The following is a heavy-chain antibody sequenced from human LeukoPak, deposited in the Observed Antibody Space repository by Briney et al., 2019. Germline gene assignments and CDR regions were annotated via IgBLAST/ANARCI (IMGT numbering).Heavy chain of an antibody. J-gene: IGHJ4*02. V-gene: IGHV3-30-3*01. D-gene: IGHD4-17*01. CDR2: ISYDGSDK. CDR1: GFTFSSYP. CDR3: ARDRDYAFDY. Sequence: GGSLRLSCAASGFTFSSYPMHWVRQAPGKGLEWVAVISYDGSDKHYADPVKGRFTISRDNAKNSLYLQMNSLRDEDTALYYCARDRDYAFDYWGQGTLVTVSS.